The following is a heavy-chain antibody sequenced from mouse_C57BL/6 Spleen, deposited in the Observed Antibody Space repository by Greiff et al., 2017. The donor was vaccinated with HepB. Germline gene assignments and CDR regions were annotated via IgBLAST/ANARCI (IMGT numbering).Heavy chain of an antibody. V-gene: IGHV1-42*01. Sequence: VQLQQSGPELVKPGASVKISCKASGYSFTGYYMNWVKQSPEKSLEWIGEINPSTGGTTYNQKFKAKATLTVDKSSSTAYMQLKSLTCEDSAVYYCARDYGSPFAYWGKGTLVTVSA. J-gene: IGHJ3*01. CDR3: ARDYGSPFAY. D-gene: IGHD1-1*01. CDR1: GYSFTGYY. CDR2: INPSTGGT.